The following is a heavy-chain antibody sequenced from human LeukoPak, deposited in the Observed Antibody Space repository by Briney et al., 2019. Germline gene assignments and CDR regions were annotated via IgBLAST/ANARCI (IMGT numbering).Heavy chain of an antibody. CDR1: GFTFSSYG. CDR2: VSYEGSNK. CDR3: AKDLDSCWTLDY. Sequence: GGSLRLSCAASGFTFSSYGMHWVRQAPGKWREWVAVVSYEGSNKYYADSVTGRFTSSEDNTNNTLYLQMNLLSAEDTAVYYCAKDLDSCWTLDYWGQGTLVTVSS. J-gene: IGHJ4*02. D-gene: IGHD6-19*01. V-gene: IGHV3-30*18.